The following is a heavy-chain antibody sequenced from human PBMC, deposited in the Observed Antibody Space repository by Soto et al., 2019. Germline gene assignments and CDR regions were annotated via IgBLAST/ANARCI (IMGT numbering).Heavy chain of an antibody. CDR3: AREKRDVDLTVTTSLYYYYYGMDV. J-gene: IGHJ6*02. CDR1: GGTFSSYT. V-gene: IGHV1-69*04. Sequence: GASVKVSCKASGGTFSSYTISWVRQAPGQGLEWMGRIIPILGIANYAQKFQGWVTMTRDTSISTAYMELSRLRSDDTAVYYCAREKRDVDLTVTTSLYYYYYGMDVWGQGTTVTVSS. CDR2: IIPILGIA. D-gene: IGHD4-17*01.